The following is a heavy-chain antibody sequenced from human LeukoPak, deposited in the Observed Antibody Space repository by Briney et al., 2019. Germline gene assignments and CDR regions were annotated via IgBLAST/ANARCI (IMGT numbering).Heavy chain of an antibody. V-gene: IGHV4-39*01. Sequence: SETLSLTCTVSGGSISISSYYWGWVRQPPGEGLEWIGSITYSGNTYYNPSLKSRVTISVDTSNNQFSLQLYTVTAADTAVYFCARHGDNHFYDYWGQGTLVTVSS. CDR2: ITYSGNT. CDR3: ARHGDNHFYDY. CDR1: GGSISISSYY. J-gene: IGHJ4*02. D-gene: IGHD2-21*02.